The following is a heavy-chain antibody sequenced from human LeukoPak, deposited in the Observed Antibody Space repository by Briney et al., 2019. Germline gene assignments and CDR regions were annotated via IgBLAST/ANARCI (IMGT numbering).Heavy chain of an antibody. J-gene: IGHJ4*02. Sequence: GGSLRLSCAASGFTFSSYAMSWVRQAPGKGLEWVSPISGSGGSTYYADSVKGRFTISRDNSRNTLYLQMDSLRAEDTAVYYCAKTGYCSGGSCYLYYFDYWGQGTLVTVSS. CDR3: AKTGYCSGGSCYLYYFDY. D-gene: IGHD2-15*01. CDR2: ISGSGGST. CDR1: GFTFSSYA. V-gene: IGHV3-23*01.